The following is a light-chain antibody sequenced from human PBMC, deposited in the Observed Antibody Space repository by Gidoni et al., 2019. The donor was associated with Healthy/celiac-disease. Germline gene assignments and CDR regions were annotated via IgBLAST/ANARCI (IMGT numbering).Light chain of an antibody. V-gene: IGKV4-1*01. Sequence: DIVMTQSPDSLAVSLGERATINCKSSQSVLYSSNNKNYLAWYQQKPGQPPKLLIYWASTRESGVPDRFIGSGSGTHFTLTISSLQAEDVAVYYCQQYYSTPYTFGQGTKLEIK. CDR2: WAS. CDR3: QQYYSTPYT. CDR1: QSVLYSSNNKNY. J-gene: IGKJ2*01.